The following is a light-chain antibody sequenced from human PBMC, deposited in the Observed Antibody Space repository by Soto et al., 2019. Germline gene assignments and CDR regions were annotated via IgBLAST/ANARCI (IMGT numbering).Light chain of an antibody. J-gene: IGLJ1*01. V-gene: IGLV2-14*03. CDR2: DVN. Sequence: QSVLTQPASVSGSPGQSITISCIGTSSDVGAFNYVSWYQQHPGQAPQLIISDVNDRPSGVSPRFSASKSGDSASLTISGLQAEDEADYYCTSYTSSTPFYVFGTGTKVTVL. CDR3: TSYTSSTPFYV. CDR1: SSDVGAFNY.